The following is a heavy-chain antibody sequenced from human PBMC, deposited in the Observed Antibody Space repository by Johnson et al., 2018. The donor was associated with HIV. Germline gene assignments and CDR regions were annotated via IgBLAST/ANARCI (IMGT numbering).Heavy chain of an antibody. CDR2: IYSGGST. Sequence: MLLVESGGGLVKPGGSLRLSCAASGFTVSSNYMSWVRQAPGKGLEWVSVIYSGGSTYFADSVKGRFTISRDNSNNTLYLQMNRLRAEDTAVYYCARTRRVTMIVVSLGAFDIWGQGTMVTVSS. D-gene: IGHD3-22*01. V-gene: IGHV3-66*01. J-gene: IGHJ3*02. CDR3: ARTRRVTMIVVSLGAFDI. CDR1: GFTVSSNY.